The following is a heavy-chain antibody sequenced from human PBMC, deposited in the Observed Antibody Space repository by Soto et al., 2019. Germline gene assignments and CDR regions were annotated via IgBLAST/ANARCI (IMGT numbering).Heavy chain of an antibody. D-gene: IGHD3-3*01. J-gene: IGHJ4*02. CDR1: GFTFSNYA. CDR3: ATVNDFWSGSFDY. Sequence: GGSLRLSCAASGFTFSNYAMTWVRQAPGKGLEWVSVISGSGASTYYADSVKGRFTISRDNSKNTLYLQVNSLTAEDTAVYYCATVNDFWSGSFDYWGQGTLVTSPQ. V-gene: IGHV3-23*01. CDR2: ISGSGAST.